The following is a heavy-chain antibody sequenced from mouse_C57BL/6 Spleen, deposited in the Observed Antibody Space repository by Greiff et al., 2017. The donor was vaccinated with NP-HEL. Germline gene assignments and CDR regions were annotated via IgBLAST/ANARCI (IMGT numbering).Heavy chain of an antibody. CDR2: IHPNSGST. Sequence: QVQLQQPGAELVKPGASVKLSCKASGYTFTSYWMHWVKQRPGQGLEWIGMIHPNSGSTNYNEKFKSKATLTVDKSSSTAYMQLSSLTSEDSAVYYCARGGAGLPWYFDVWGTGTTVTVSS. CDR3: ARGGAGLPWYFDV. CDR1: GYTFTSYW. D-gene: IGHD3-3*01. J-gene: IGHJ1*03. V-gene: IGHV1-64*01.